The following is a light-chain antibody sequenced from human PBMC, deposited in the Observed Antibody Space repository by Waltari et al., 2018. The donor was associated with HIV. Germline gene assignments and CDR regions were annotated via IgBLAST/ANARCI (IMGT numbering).Light chain of an antibody. V-gene: IGLV1-40*01. J-gene: IGLJ3*02. CDR2: GNT. Sequence: QSVLTQPPSVSGAPGQRVTISCTGSSSNIGARERFDVHWYQQLPGTAPKLLSFGNTNRPSGVPDRFSGYKSGASASLAITGLQAEEEADYYCQSYDTSLSGSVFGGGTQLTVL. CDR1: SSNIGARERFD. CDR3: QSYDTSLSGSV.